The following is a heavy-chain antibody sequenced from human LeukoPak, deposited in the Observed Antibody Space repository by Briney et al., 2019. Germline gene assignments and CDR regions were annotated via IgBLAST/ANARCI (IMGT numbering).Heavy chain of an antibody. D-gene: IGHD4-23*01. CDR3: AKNEGGNSGGWFDP. V-gene: IGHV3-30*18. J-gene: IGHJ5*02. CDR1: GFTFSSYG. CDR2: ISYDGSNK. Sequence: TGGSLRLSCAASGFTFSSYGMHWVRQAPGKGLEWVAVISYDGSNKYYADSVKGRFTISRDNSKNTLYLQMNSLRAEDTAVYYCAKNEGGNSGGWFDPWGQGTLVTVSS.